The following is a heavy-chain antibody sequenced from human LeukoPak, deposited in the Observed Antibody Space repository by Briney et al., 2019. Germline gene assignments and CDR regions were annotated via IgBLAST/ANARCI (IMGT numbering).Heavy chain of an antibody. CDR3: ARHVLRYYDTSGYYF. Sequence: PSETLSLTCTVSGGSISSSNYYWGWIRQPPGKGLEWIGSVYYSGSTYYNPSLKSRVTISVDASKNQFSLKLSSVTAADTAVYFCARHVLRYYDTSGYYFWGQGTLVTDSS. J-gene: IGHJ4*02. CDR2: VYYSGST. V-gene: IGHV4-39*01. CDR1: GGSISSSNYY. D-gene: IGHD3-22*01.